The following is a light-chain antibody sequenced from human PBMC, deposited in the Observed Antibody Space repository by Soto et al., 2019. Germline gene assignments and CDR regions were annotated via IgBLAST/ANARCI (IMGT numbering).Light chain of an antibody. CDR2: TAS. CDR3: QQSLGRPERT. V-gene: IGKV1-39*01. Sequence: DIQMTQSPSSLSASVGDRVTITCRASQRVSNYLNWYQQKPGKAPKLLIYTASSLQSGVPSRFSGSRSGTDFTLTISSLQPEEYATDYCQQSLGRPERTFGQGTRLEIK. J-gene: IGKJ5*01. CDR1: QRVSNY.